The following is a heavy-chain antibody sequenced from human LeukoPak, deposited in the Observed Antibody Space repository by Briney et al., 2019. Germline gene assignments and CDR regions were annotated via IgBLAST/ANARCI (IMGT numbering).Heavy chain of an antibody. V-gene: IGHV4-59*01. Sequence: TPSETLSLTCTVSGSSISSYYWSWIREPPGKGLEWIGYFYYSGSTNYNPSLKSRVTISADTSKNQFSLKLSSVTAADPAVYYCARAIPRTIFGVVTQPGHYYYMDACGKGTTVTVSS. D-gene: IGHD3-3*01. J-gene: IGHJ6*03. CDR2: FYYSGST. CDR3: ARAIPRTIFGVVTQPGHYYYMDA. CDR1: GSSISSYY.